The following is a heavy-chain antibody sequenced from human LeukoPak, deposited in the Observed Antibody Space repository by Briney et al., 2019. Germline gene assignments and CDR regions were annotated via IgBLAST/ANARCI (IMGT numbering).Heavy chain of an antibody. CDR2: INHSGST. J-gene: IGHJ5*02. Sequence: PSETLSLTCAVYGGSFSGYYWSWIRQPPGKGLEWIGEINHSGSTNYNPSLKSRVTISVDTPKNQFSLKLSSVTAADTAVYYCARGRYGYSWFDPWGQGTLVTVSS. D-gene: IGHD5-18*01. V-gene: IGHV4-34*01. CDR3: ARGRYGYSWFDP. CDR1: GGSFSGYY.